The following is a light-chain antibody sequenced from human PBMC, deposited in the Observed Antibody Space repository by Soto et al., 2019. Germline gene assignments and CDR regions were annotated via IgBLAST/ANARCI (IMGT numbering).Light chain of an antibody. Sequence: QSVLTQSPSASGTPGQRVTISCSGSTSNIGSNTVHWYQQLPGTAPKLLMYRNNQRPSGVPDRFSGSKSGTSASLAISGLQSEDEADYYCAAGDDSLDGYVFGTGTKLTVL. CDR3: AAGDDSLDGYV. CDR1: TSNIGSNT. J-gene: IGLJ1*01. CDR2: RNN. V-gene: IGLV1-44*01.